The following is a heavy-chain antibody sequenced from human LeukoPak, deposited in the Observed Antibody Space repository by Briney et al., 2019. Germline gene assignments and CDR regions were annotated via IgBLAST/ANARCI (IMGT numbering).Heavy chain of an antibody. Sequence: ASVKVSRKASGGTFSSYAISWVRQAPGQGLEWMGRINPNSGGTNYAQKFQGRVTMTRDTSISTAYMELSRLRSDDTAVYYCARDSGSGWYDYWGQGTLVTVSS. CDR3: ARDSGSGWYDY. J-gene: IGHJ4*02. V-gene: IGHV1-2*06. D-gene: IGHD6-19*01. CDR2: INPNSGGT. CDR1: GGTFSSYA.